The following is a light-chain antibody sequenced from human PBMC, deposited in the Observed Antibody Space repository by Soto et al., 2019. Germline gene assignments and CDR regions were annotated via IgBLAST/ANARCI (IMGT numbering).Light chain of an antibody. CDR3: QQSYSVPLT. CDR1: QNIVNY. V-gene: IGKV1-39*01. CDR2: GAS. Sequence: DIQMIQSPSSLSASVGDRVTITCRASQNIVNYLNWYQRKPGKAPKLLIYGASSLQRGVPSRFSGSGSGTDFTLTISTLQPEDFATFYCQQSYSVPLTFGGGTKVEIK. J-gene: IGKJ4*01.